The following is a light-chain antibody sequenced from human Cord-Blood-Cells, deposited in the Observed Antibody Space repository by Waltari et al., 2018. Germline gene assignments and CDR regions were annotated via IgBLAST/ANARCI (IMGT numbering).Light chain of an antibody. CDR3: QTWGTGIRV. J-gene: IGLJ3*02. CDR1: SGHSSSA. Sequence: QLVLTQSPSASASLGASVKLTCTLSSGHSSSAIAWHQQQPGKGPRYLMKLNSDGRHSKGDGIPDRFSGSSSGAERYLTISSLQSEDEADYYCQTWGTGIRVFGGGTKLTVL. V-gene: IGLV4-69*01. CDR2: LNSDGRH.